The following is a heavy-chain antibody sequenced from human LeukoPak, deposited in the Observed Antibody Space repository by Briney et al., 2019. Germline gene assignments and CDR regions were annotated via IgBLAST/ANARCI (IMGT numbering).Heavy chain of an antibody. V-gene: IGHV3-11*06. CDR2: ISGSSTYT. D-gene: IGHD5-18*01. Sequence: GGSLRLSCAASGFTFSDYYMSWIRQAPGKGLEWVSYISGSSTYTNYADSVKGRFTISRDGAQNSVFLQMNSLRAEDTAVYYCGRGYSYGYNYWGQGTLVTVSS. J-gene: IGHJ4*02. CDR1: GFTFSDYY. CDR3: GRGYSYGYNY.